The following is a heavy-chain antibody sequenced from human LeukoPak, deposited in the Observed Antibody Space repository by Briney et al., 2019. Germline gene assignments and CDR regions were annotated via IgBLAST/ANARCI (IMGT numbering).Heavy chain of an antibody. CDR1: GYTFTGYY. V-gene: IGHV1-2*02. CDR3: ASSITMIVVVTPAPNFDY. CDR2: INPSSGGT. J-gene: IGHJ4*02. Sequence: ASVKVSCKASGYTFTGYYMHWVRQAPGQGLEWMGWINPSSGGTKYAQKFQGRVTMTRDTSISTAYMELSRLRSDDTAVYYCASSITMIVVVTPAPNFDYWGQGTLVTVSS. D-gene: IGHD3-22*01.